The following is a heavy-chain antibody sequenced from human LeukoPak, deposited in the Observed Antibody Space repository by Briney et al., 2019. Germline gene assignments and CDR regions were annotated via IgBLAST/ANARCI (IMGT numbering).Heavy chain of an antibody. Sequence: GGSLRPFWAASGFTFSSYAMSWVRQAPGKGLEWVSAISGSGGSTYYADSVKGRFTISRDNSKNTLYLQMNSLRAEDTAVYYCAKAYLYCSSTSCPSGPRYYGMDVWGKGTTVTVSS. J-gene: IGHJ6*04. D-gene: IGHD2-2*01. V-gene: IGHV3-23*01. CDR1: GFTFSSYA. CDR2: ISGSGGST. CDR3: AKAYLYCSSTSCPSGPRYYGMDV.